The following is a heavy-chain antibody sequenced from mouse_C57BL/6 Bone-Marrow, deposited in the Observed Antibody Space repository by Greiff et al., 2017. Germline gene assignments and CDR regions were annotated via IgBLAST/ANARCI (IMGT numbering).Heavy chain of an antibody. CDR2: IDPSDSET. CDR1: GYTFTSYW. J-gene: IGHJ2*01. D-gene: IGHD3-2*02. CDR3: ARSGHLRYYFDY. V-gene: IGHV1-52*01. Sequence: QVQLQQPGAELVRPGSSVKLSCKASGYTFTSYWMHWVQQRPIQGLDWIGNIDPSDSETHYNQKFKDKATLTVDKSSSTAYLQRSSLTSEDSAVYDCARSGHLRYYFDYWGQGTTLTVSS.